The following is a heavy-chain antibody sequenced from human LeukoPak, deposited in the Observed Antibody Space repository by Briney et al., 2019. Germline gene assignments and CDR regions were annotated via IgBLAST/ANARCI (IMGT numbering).Heavy chain of an antibody. J-gene: IGHJ6*03. V-gene: IGHV4-39*01. CDR1: GGSISSSSYY. CDR3: ARLHYGGNYGYYYYYMDV. Sequence: SEALSLTCTVSGGSISSSSYYWGWIRQPPGKGLEWIGSIYYSGSTYYNPSLKSRVTISVDTSKNQFSLKLSSVTAADTSVYYCARLHYGGNYGYYYYYMDVWGKGTTVTISS. D-gene: IGHD4-23*01. CDR2: IYYSGST.